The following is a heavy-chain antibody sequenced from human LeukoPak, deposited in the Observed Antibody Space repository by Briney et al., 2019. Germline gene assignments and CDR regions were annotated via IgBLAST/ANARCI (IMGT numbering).Heavy chain of an antibody. J-gene: IGHJ4*02. D-gene: IGHD3-22*01. Sequence: PGGSLRLSCAASGFTFDDYGMSWVRQAPGKGLEWVSGINWNGGSTGYADSVKGRFTISRDNAKNSLYLQMNSLRAEDTAVYYCARDIKGVTYYYDSSGYSGFDYWGQGTLVTVSS. CDR3: ARDIKGVTYYYDSSGYSGFDY. CDR1: GFTFDDYG. CDR2: INWNGGST. V-gene: IGHV3-20*04.